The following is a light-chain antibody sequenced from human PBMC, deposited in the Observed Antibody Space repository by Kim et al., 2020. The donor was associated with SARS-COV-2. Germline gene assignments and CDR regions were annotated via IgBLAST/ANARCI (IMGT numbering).Light chain of an antibody. V-gene: IGKV3-20*01. Sequence: EIVLTQSPATLSLSPGERATLSCRASQSVTHNFLACFQHTIGDPPILIYYRASSRPTGTPNRFSGSGSATDFTLTISRLEREDFAVYYWQHYDNSRAVTFGEGTKLEI. CDR2: RAS. CDR1: QSVTHNF. CDR3: QHYDNSRAVT. J-gene: IGKJ2*01.